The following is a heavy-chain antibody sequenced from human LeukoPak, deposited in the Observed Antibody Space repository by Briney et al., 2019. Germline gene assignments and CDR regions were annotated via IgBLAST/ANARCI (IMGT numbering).Heavy chain of an antibody. Sequence: AAVKVSCKASGGSLSSFALNWVRQTPGQGLEWMGGIIPIFGSTNYAQKFQVRVTITADESTNTAYMELRSLRSEDTGVYYCARVMVVAGNGGYFLYWGQGTLVTVSS. CDR2: IIPIFGST. CDR1: GGSLSSFA. V-gene: IGHV1-69*13. CDR3: ARVMVVAGNGGYFLY. J-gene: IGHJ1*01. D-gene: IGHD2-15*01.